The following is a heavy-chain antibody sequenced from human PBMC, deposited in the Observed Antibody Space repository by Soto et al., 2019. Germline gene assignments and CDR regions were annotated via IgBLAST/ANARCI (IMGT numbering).Heavy chain of an antibody. CDR1: GFTVSSNH. Sequence: GGSLRLSCAASGFTVSSNHMTWVRQAPGKGLEWVSIIYSGGSTYYADSVKGRFTISRDNSKNTLYLQMNSLRAEDTAVYYCARNYYDSGGGFDYWGQGTLVTVSS. CDR2: IYSGGST. J-gene: IGHJ4*02. D-gene: IGHD3-22*01. CDR3: ARNYYDSGGGFDY. V-gene: IGHV3-66*01.